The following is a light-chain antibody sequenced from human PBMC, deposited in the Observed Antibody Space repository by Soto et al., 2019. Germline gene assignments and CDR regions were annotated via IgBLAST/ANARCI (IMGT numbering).Light chain of an antibody. V-gene: IGLV1-40*01. CDR1: SSNIGAGYD. CDR3: QSYESSLRGV. CDR2: GNS. Sequence: QSVLTQPPSVSGAPGQRVTISCTGSSSNIGAGYDVHWYQQLPGTAPKLLIYGNSNRPSGVPDRFSGSKSGTSASLAITGLQAEYEADYYCQSYESSLRGVFGTGTKLTVL. J-gene: IGLJ1*01.